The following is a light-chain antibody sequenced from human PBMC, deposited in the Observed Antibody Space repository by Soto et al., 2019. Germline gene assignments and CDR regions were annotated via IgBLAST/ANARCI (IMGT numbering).Light chain of an antibody. Sequence: QSVLTQSPSVSASLGASVKLTCTVSSGHSSYAIAWHQQQPEKGPRYLMKLNSDGSHRKGDGIPDRFSGSSSGAERYLTISSLQSEDEADYYCQTWGTGIQVFGGGTQLTVL. CDR2: LNSDGSH. V-gene: IGLV4-69*01. CDR3: QTWGTGIQV. J-gene: IGLJ7*01. CDR1: SGHSSYA.